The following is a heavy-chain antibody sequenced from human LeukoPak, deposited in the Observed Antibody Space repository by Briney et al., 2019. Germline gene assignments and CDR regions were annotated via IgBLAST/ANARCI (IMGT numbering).Heavy chain of an antibody. D-gene: IGHD4-23*01. CDR3: AKGTSSGNSVTIDC. V-gene: IGHV3-23*05. CDR1: GFTFSDYA. CDR2: FKTKYSQV. Sequence: GGSLRLSCVASGFTFSDYAMNWVRQAPGKGLEWVSTFKTKYSQVYYAESVRGRFTISTDNSEKTVYLQMNSLRAEDTALYYCAKGTSSGNSVTIDCWGQGALVTVSS. J-gene: IGHJ4*02.